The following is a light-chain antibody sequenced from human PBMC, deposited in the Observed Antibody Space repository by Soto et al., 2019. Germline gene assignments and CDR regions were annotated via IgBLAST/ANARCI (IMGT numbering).Light chain of an antibody. V-gene: IGKV3-20*01. CDR1: QSISTN. J-gene: IGKJ5*01. CDR2: GAS. Sequence: TQSPATLSVSPGERVSLSCRASQSISTNLTWYQQKPGQAPRLLIYGASTRDTHIPDRFSGSGSGTDFTLTISRLEPEHVALYYCQQYGSSPITFGQGTRLEIK. CDR3: QQYGSSPIT.